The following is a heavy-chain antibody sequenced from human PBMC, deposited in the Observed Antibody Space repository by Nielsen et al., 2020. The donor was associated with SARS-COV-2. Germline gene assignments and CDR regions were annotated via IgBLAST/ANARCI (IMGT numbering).Heavy chain of an antibody. CDR3: ARDRQQQLLSPNYYYYGMDV. V-gene: IGHV3-30*04. J-gene: IGHJ6*02. D-gene: IGHD6-13*01. CDR1: GFTFSSYA. CDR2: ISYDGSNK. Sequence: GESLKISCAASGFTFSSYAMHWVRQAPGKGLEWVAVISYDGSNKYYADSVKGRFTISRDNSKNTLYLQMNSLRAEDTAVYYCARDRQQQLLSPNYYYYGMDVWGQGTTVTVSS.